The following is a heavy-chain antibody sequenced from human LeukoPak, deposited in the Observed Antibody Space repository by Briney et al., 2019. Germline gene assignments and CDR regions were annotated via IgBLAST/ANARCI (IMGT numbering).Heavy chain of an antibody. Sequence: KPGGSLRLSCAASGFTFSDYYMSWIRQAPGKGLEWVSYISSSGSTIYYADSVKGRFTISRDNAKNSLYLQMNSLRAEDTAVYYCARSGGNDYGDYDLDWYFDLWGRGTLVTVSS. J-gene: IGHJ2*01. D-gene: IGHD4-17*01. V-gene: IGHV3-11*04. CDR3: ARSGGNDYGDYDLDWYFDL. CDR2: ISSSGSTI. CDR1: GFTFSDYY.